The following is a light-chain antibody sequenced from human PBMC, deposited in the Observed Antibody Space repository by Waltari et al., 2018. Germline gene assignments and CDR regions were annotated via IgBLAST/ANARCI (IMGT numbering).Light chain of an antibody. V-gene: IGKV1-5*03. Sequence: DIQMIQSPSTLSASVGDTVTFTCRASESISTWLAWYQQRPGKAPKLLIYKASYLETGVPSRFSGSGSGTEFILTISSLRPDDSATYYCQQYSNYYTFGQGTKLEIK. J-gene: IGKJ2*01. CDR3: QQYSNYYT. CDR1: ESISTW. CDR2: KAS.